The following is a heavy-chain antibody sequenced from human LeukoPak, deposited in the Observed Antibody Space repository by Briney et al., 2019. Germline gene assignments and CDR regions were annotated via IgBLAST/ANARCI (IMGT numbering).Heavy chain of an antibody. J-gene: IGHJ4*02. CDR1: GFTFSSYS. V-gene: IGHV3-21*01. CDR2: ISSSSSYI. CDR3: AREAAAAGFDY. D-gene: IGHD6-13*01. Sequence: GGSLRLSCAASGFTFSSYSMNWVRQAPGKGLEWVSSISSSSSYIYYADSVKGRFTISRDNAKNSRYLQMNSLRAEDTSVYYCAREAAAAGFDYWGQGTLVTVSS.